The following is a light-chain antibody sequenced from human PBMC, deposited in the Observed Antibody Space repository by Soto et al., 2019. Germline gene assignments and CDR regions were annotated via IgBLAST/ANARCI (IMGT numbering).Light chain of an antibody. CDR2: GAS. V-gene: IGKV3-20*01. Sequence: EIVMTQSPGTLSLSPGERATLSCRASQSVSSRLAWYQQKPGQAPRLLISGASSRATGIPDRFSGSGSGTDFTLTISRLEPEDFAVYFCQQYDDWLRLTFGGGTKVEIK. J-gene: IGKJ4*01. CDR1: QSVSSR. CDR3: QQYDDWLRLT.